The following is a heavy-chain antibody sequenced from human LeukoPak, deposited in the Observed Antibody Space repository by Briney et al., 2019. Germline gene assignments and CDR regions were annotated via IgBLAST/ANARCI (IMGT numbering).Heavy chain of an antibody. CDR3: ARGAMVNDYSLLSYGMDV. CDR2: INPNSGGT. J-gene: IGHJ6*02. V-gene: IGHV1-2*02. CDR1: GYTFTGYY. D-gene: IGHD4-11*01. Sequence: ASVKVSCKASGYTFTGYYMHWVRQAPGQGLEWMGWINPNSGGTNYAQKFQGRVTMTRDTSISTAYMELSRLRSDDTAVYYCARGAMVNDYSLLSYGMDVWGQGTTVTVSS.